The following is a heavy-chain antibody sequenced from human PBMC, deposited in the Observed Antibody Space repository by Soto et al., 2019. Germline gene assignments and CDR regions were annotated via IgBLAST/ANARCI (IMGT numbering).Heavy chain of an antibody. D-gene: IGHD1-20*01. CDR2: IYYSGST. CDR3: ARPTYNSGSPFDY. J-gene: IGHJ4*02. V-gene: IGHV4-59*01. Sequence: QVQLQESGPGLVKPSETLSLTCTVSGGSISSYYWSWIRQPPGKGLEWIGYIYYSGSTHYNPSLKSRVTQSVDTSKHQFSLKLSSVTAADTAVYYCARPTYNSGSPFDYWGQGTLVTVSS. CDR1: GGSISSYY.